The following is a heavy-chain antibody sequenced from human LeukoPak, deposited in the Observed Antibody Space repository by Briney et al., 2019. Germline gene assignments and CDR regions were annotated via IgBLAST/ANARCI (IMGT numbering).Heavy chain of an antibody. Sequence: GGSLRLSCAASGFTFSSYAMHWVRQAPGKGLEWVAVISYDGSNKYYADSVKGRFTISRDNSKNTLYLQMNSLRAEDTAVYYCAREGFAYYDILTGFFDYWGQGTLVTVSS. D-gene: IGHD3-9*01. CDR3: AREGFAYYDILTGFFDY. CDR1: GFTFSSYA. CDR2: ISYDGSNK. J-gene: IGHJ4*02. V-gene: IGHV3-30*04.